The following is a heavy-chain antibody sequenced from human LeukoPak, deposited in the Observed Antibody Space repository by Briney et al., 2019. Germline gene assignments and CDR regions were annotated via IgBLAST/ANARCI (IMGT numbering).Heavy chain of an antibody. V-gene: IGHV4-39*01. J-gene: IGHJ4*02. CDR1: GGSISSSGYY. D-gene: IGHD2-2*01. CDR2: IYYSGST. CDR3: ARHCSSTSCYLWGDY. Sequence: PSETLSLTCTVSGGSISSSGYYWGWIRQPPGKGLEWSGSIYYSGSTYYNPSLKSRVTISVDTSKNQFSLKLSSVTAADTAVYYCARHCSSTSCYLWGDYWGQGTLVTVSS.